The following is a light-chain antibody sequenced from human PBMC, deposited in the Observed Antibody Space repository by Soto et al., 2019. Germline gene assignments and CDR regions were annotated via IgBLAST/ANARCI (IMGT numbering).Light chain of an antibody. Sequence: DIQMTQSPSSLSASVGDRVTITCRTSQSISNYLNWYQQKPGKAPKLLIYAASSLPSGVPSRFSSSASGTDYTITISSLQDEDFATYYCQQSYSTPYTFGQGTKLEI. CDR3: QQSYSTPYT. CDR2: AAS. J-gene: IGKJ2*01. CDR1: QSISNY. V-gene: IGKV1-39*01.